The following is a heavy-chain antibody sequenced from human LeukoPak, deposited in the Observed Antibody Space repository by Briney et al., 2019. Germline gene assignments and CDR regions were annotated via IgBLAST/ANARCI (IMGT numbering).Heavy chain of an antibody. V-gene: IGHV4-38-2*01. J-gene: IGHJ4*02. CDR1: GYSISSGYY. CDR2: IYHSGST. Sequence: SETLSLTCAVSGYSISSGYYWGWIRQPPGKGLEWIGSIYHSGSTYYNPSLKSRVTISVDTSKNQFSLKLSSVTAADTAVYYCARQVDDYVWGSYRLDYWGQGTLVTVSS. D-gene: IGHD3-16*02. CDR3: ARQVDDYVWGSYRLDY.